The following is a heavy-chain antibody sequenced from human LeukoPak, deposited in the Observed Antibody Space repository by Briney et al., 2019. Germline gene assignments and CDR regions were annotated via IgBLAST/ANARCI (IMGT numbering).Heavy chain of an antibody. Sequence: ASVKVSCKASGYTFTGYYIHWVRQAPGQGLEWTGRINPNNGGTNYAQKFQGRVTMTRDVSMSTAYMELSRLRSVDTAVYYCAGEDNSSGYRPFDIWGQGTMVTVPS. CDR3: AGEDNSSGYRPFDI. CDR1: GYTFTGYY. J-gene: IGHJ3*02. V-gene: IGHV1-2*06. D-gene: IGHD3-22*01. CDR2: INPNNGGT.